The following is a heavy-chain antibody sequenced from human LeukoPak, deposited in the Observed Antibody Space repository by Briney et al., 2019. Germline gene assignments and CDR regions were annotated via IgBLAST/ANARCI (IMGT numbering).Heavy chain of an antibody. D-gene: IGHD3-22*01. Sequence: GRSLRLSCAASGFTFSSYAMHWVRQAPGKGLEWVAVISYDGSNKYYADSVKGRFTISRDNSENTLYLQMNSLRAEDTAVYYCASGRYYYDSSGYLPWGQGTLVTVSS. CDR3: ASGRYYYDSSGYLP. CDR1: GFTFSSYA. J-gene: IGHJ5*02. V-gene: IGHV3-30-3*01. CDR2: ISYDGSNK.